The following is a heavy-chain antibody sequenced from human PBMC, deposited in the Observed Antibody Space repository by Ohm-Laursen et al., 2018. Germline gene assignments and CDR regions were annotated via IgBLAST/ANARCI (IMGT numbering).Heavy chain of an antibody. Sequence: SLRLSCSASGFTFSSYGMHWVRQAPGKGLEWVAVISYDGSNKYYADSVKGRFTISRDNSKNTLYLQMNSLRAEDTAVYYCAREVTIFENGMDVWGQGTTVTVSS. V-gene: IGHV3-30*03. CDR3: AREVTIFENGMDV. CDR2: ISYDGSNK. CDR1: GFTFSSYG. D-gene: IGHD3-3*01. J-gene: IGHJ6*02.